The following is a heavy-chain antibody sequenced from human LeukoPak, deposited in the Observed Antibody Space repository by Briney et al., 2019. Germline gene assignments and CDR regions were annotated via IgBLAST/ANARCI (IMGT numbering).Heavy chain of an antibody. CDR2: IRDNDFST. D-gene: IGHD1-7*01. V-gene: IGHV3-23*01. Sequence: PGGSLRLSCTASGLNLRSYALRWVRQAPGKGLEWVSGIRDNDFSTYYADSVKGRFTISRDNSRSPVYLQMNSLRAEDTAVFHCARSSWDYWAAPFDYWGQGTLVTVSS. CDR1: GLNLRSYA. CDR3: ARSSWDYWAAPFDY. J-gene: IGHJ4*02.